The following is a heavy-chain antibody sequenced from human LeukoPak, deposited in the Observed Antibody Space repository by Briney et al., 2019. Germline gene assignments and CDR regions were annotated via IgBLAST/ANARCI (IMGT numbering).Heavy chain of an antibody. CDR1: GYTFSSYG. J-gene: IGHJ4*02. Sequence: ASVKVSCKASGYTFSSYGISWVRQATGQGLEWMGWMNPNSGNTGYAQKSQGRVTITRDTSISTAYMELSSLRSEDTAVYYCARDGDYYGSGNFDYWGQGTLVTVSS. CDR2: MNPNSGNT. D-gene: IGHD3-10*01. V-gene: IGHV1-8*03. CDR3: ARDGDYYGSGNFDY.